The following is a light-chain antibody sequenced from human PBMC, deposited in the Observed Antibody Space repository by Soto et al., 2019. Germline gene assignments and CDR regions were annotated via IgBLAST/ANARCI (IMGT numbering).Light chain of an antibody. CDR3: SSSTSNSAYV. Sequence: QSALTQPPSASGSPGQSVTISCTGTSSDVGGYNYVSWYQQEPGKAPKLMIYEVSNRPSGVSNRFSGSKSGNTASLTISGLQAEDEADYYCSSSTSNSAYVFGTGTKVTVL. V-gene: IGLV2-14*01. CDR2: EVS. CDR1: SSDVGGYNY. J-gene: IGLJ1*01.